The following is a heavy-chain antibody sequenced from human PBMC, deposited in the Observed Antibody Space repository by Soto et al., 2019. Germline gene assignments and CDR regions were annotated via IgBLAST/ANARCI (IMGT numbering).Heavy chain of an antibody. V-gene: IGHV3-30*18. CDR2: ISYDGSNK. Sequence: QGQLVESGGGVVQPGRSLRLSCAASGFTFSSYGMHWVRQAPGKGLEWVAVISYDGSNKYYADSVKGRFTISRDNSRNTLYLQMNSLRAEDTAVYYCAKDQSVRATTYDAFHIWGQGTMVTVSS. D-gene: IGHD1-26*01. CDR3: AKDQSVRATTYDAFHI. J-gene: IGHJ3*02. CDR1: GFTFSSYG.